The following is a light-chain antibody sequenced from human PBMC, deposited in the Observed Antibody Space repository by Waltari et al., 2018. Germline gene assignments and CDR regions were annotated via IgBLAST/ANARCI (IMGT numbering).Light chain of an antibody. J-gene: IGLJ7*01. V-gene: IGLV1-51*02. Sequence: QSVLTQPPSVSAAPGQRVTISCSGGSPNIGNNYVSWYRQFPGTAPKLLIYEDSERPSGIPGRFAGSKAGTSATLDITGLQAGDEADYYCGTWDSSLSGAVIGGGTHLTVL. CDR1: SPNIGNNY. CDR3: GTWDSSLSGAV. CDR2: EDS.